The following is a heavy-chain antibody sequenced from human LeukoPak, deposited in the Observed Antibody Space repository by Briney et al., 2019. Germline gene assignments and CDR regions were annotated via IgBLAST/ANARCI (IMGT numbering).Heavy chain of an antibody. D-gene: IGHD2-2*01. V-gene: IGHV4-34*01. CDR3: ARHGNIVVVPDASKAFDI. CDR2: INHGGST. CDR1: GENFSIYF. Sequence: SETLSLTCAVYGENFSIYFYSWIRQPPGKGLEWIGEINHGGSTSYNPSLKSRVTISVDTSKNQFSLRLSSVTAADTAMYYCARHGNIVVVPDASKAFDIWGQGTMVTVSS. J-gene: IGHJ3*02.